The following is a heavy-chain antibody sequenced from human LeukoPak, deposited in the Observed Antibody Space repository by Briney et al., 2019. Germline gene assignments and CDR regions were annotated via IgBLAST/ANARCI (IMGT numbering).Heavy chain of an antibody. CDR2: ISSSSYI. V-gene: IGHV3-21*01. CDR3: ARLWGGDRSGAFDI. D-gene: IGHD2-21*01. Sequence: GGSLRLSCAASGFTFSSYSMNWVRQAPGKGLEWVSSISSSSYIYYADSVKGRFTISRDNAKNSLYLQMNSLRAEDTAVYYCARLWGGDRSGAFDIWGQGTTVTVSS. J-gene: IGHJ3*02. CDR1: GFTFSSYS.